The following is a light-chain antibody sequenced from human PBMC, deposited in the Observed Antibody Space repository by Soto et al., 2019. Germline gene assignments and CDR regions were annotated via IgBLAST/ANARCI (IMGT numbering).Light chain of an antibody. CDR3: QQYGSSPPWT. Sequence: ESVLTQSPGTLSLSPGERAALSCRASQSVSSSYLAWYQQKSGQAPRLLIYAASTRATGIPDRFSGSGSGTDFTLTISRLEPEDFAVYYCQQYGSSPPWTFGQGTKVEIK. CDR1: QSVSSSY. J-gene: IGKJ1*01. V-gene: IGKV3-20*01. CDR2: AAS.